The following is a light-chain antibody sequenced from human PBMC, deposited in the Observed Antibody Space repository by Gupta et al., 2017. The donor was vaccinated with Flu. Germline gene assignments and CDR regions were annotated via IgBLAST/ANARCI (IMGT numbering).Light chain of an antibody. Sequence: EIVLTQSPDTLYLSPGERATLSCRASQSVSSYLAWYQQKPGQAPRLLIYDASNRATGIPARFSGSGSGTEFTLTISILDPEDFAVYYCQQRSNWPVTFGQGTKLEIK. CDR2: DAS. CDR1: QSVSSY. J-gene: IGKJ2*01. CDR3: QQRSNWPVT. V-gene: IGKV3-11*01.